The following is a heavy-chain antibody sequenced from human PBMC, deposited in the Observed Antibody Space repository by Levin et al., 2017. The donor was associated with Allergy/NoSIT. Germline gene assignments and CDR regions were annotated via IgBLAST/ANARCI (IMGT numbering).Heavy chain of an antibody. Sequence: ASVKVSCKASGGTFSSYAISWVRQAPGQGLEWMGGIIPIFGTANYAQKFQGRVTITADESTSTAYMELSSLRSEDTAVYYCAREGPLSTGTTVLPYYYYGMDGWGQGTTVTVSS. J-gene: IGHJ6*02. CDR1: GGTFSSYA. CDR2: IIPIFGTA. CDR3: AREGPLSTGTTVLPYYYYGMDG. D-gene: IGHD1-1*01. V-gene: IGHV1-69*13.